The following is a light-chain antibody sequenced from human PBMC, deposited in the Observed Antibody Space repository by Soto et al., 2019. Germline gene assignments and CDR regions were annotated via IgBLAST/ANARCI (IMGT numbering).Light chain of an antibody. J-gene: IGKJ4*01. CDR2: AAS. V-gene: IGKV1-39*01. CDR3: QQRYSTPF. CDR1: QSIDSY. Sequence: DIQMTQSPSSLSASVGDRVTITCRASQSIDSYLNWYQQKPGKAPNLLIYAASSLQSGVPSRFSGSGSGTDFTLTISSLQPEDFATYYCQQRYSTPFFGGGTKVEIK.